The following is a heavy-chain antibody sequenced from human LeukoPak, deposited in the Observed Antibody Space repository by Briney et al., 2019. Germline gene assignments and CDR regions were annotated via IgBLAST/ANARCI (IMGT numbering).Heavy chain of an antibody. CDR2: IYYNGDT. Sequence: TSETLSLTCTVSGGSINSGYYWSWLRQHPGRGLEWIGYIYYNGDTYYNPSLKSRITMSTDASKNQLSLRLSSVPAADTAVYFCARTYFDIFAGPRDIPHYFDYWGQGTLVSVFS. D-gene: IGHD3-9*01. CDR1: GGSINSGYY. J-gene: IGHJ4*02. CDR3: ARTYFDIFAGPRDIPHYFDY. V-gene: IGHV4-31*03.